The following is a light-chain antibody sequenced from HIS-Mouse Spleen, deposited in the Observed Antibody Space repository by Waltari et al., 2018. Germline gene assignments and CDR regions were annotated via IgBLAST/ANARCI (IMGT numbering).Light chain of an antibody. CDR2: AAA. V-gene: IGKV1-9*01. CDR1: QGLSSY. Sequence: DIQLTQSPSFLSASVGDRVTITCRASQGLSSYLAWYQQKPGKAPKLLIYAAATLQSGVPSRFSGSGAGTEFTLTSSSLQPEDFATYYCQQLNSYPPTFGQGTKVEIK. CDR3: QQLNSYPPT. J-gene: IGKJ1*01.